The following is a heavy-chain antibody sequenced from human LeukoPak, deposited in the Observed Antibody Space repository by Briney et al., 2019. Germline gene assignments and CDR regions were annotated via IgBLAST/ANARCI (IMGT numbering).Heavy chain of an antibody. CDR3: AKDLLYYGSGSYYLD. Sequence: PGGSLRLSCAASGFTFSSYAMSWVCQAPGKGLEWVSAISGSGGSTYYADSVKGRFTISRDNSKNTLYLQMNSLRAEDTAVYYCAKDLLYYGSGSYYLDWGQGTLVTVSS. V-gene: IGHV3-23*01. CDR2: ISGSGGST. J-gene: IGHJ4*02. CDR1: GFTFSSYA. D-gene: IGHD3-10*01.